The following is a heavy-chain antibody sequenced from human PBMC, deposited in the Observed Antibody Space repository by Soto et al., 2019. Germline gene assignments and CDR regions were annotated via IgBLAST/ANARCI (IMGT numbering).Heavy chain of an antibody. J-gene: IGHJ5*02. CDR1: GGSISSGGYS. D-gene: IGHD3-10*01. CDR2: IYHSGST. V-gene: IGHV4-30-2*01. Sequence: SETLSLTCAVSGGSISSGGYSWSWIRQPPGKGLEWIGYIYHSGSTYYNPSLKSRVTISVDRSKNQFSLKLSSVTAADTAVYYCARAITMVRGVTNWFDPWGQGTLVTV. CDR3: ARAITMVRGVTNWFDP.